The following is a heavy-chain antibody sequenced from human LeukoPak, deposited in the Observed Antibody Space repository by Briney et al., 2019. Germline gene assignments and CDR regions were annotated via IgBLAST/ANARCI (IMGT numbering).Heavy chain of an antibody. CDR3: ARYNSGWNDY. CDR1: GFTLSSSA. D-gene: IGHD6-19*01. CDR2: ISTVAT. V-gene: IGHV3-21*01. Sequence: GGSLRLSCAASGFTLSSSAMSWVRQAPGKGLEYVSAISTVATYYAYAGKGRFTISRDNAKNSLYLQMDSLRAEDTAVYYCARYNSGWNDYWGQGTLVTVSS. J-gene: IGHJ4*02.